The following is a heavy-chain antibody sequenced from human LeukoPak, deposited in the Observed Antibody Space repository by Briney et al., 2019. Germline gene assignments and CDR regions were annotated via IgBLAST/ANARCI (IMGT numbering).Heavy chain of an antibody. D-gene: IGHD6-19*01. Sequence: PSETLSLTCTVSGGSISSGGYYWSWIRQHPGKGLEWIGYIYYSGSTYYNPSLKSRVTISVDTSKNQFSLKLSSVTAADTAVYYCARDLHGRWLVQNNAFDIWGQGTMVTVSS. CDR2: IYYSGST. CDR1: GGSISSGGYY. CDR3: ARDLHGRWLVQNNAFDI. J-gene: IGHJ3*02. V-gene: IGHV4-31*03.